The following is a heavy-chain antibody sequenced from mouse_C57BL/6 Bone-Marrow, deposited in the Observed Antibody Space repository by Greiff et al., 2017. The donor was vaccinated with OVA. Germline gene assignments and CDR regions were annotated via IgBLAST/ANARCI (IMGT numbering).Heavy chain of an antibody. V-gene: IGHV5-12*01. D-gene: IGHD2-5*01. Sequence: EVQLVESGGGLVQPGGSLKLSCAASGFTFSDYYMYWVRQTPEKRLEWVAYISNGGGSTYYPDTVKGRFTISRDNAKNTLYLQMSRLKAEDTDMYYCARRAYYSNCFDYWGQGTTLTVSS. CDR2: ISNGGGST. J-gene: IGHJ2*01. CDR3: ARRAYYSNCFDY. CDR1: GFTFSDYY.